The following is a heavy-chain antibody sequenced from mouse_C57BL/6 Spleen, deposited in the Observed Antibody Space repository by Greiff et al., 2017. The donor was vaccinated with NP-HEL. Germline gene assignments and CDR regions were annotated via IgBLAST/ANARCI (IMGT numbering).Heavy chain of an antibody. Sequence: QVQLQQSGPELVKPGASVKISCKASGYAFSSSWMNWVKQRPGKGLEWIGRIYPGDGDTNYNGKFKGKATLTADKSSSTAYMQLSSLTAEDSAVYFCASANGDNYFDYWGQGTTLTVSS. V-gene: IGHV1-82*01. CDR3: ASANGDNYFDY. CDR2: IYPGDGDT. J-gene: IGHJ2*01. CDR1: GYAFSSSW. D-gene: IGHD4-1*01.